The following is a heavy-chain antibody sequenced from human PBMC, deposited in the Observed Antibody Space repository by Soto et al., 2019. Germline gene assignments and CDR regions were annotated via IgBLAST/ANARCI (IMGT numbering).Heavy chain of an antibody. V-gene: IGHV4-59*01. CDR1: GGSMRPYY. J-gene: IGHJ4*02. Sequence: SETLSLSFNVSGGSMRPYYWSWIRQPPGKGLEWIGYIHDSGITDYNPSLKSRATISIDTFRNQISLNLHSVTAADTAVYYCPREYAFSSDYWGQGTVGTVS. D-gene: IGHD2-2*01. CDR3: PREYAFSSDY. CDR2: IHDSGIT.